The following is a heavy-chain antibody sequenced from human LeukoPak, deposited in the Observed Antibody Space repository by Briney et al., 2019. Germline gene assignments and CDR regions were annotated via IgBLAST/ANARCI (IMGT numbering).Heavy chain of an antibody. CDR3: AKGDGYNYDNWFDP. Sequence: HSGGSLRLSCAASGLTFSGSALSWVRQAPRKGLEWVSNINTSGGTTYYADSVKGRFTISRDNSKNTVYLQMNSLRAEDTAVYYCAKGDGYNYDNWFDPWGQGTLVSVSS. J-gene: IGHJ5*02. V-gene: IGHV3-23*01. D-gene: IGHD5-24*01. CDR1: GLTFSGSA. CDR2: INTSGGTT.